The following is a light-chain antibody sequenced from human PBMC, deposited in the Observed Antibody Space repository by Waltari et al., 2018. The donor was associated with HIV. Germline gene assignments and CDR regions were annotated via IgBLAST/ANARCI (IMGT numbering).Light chain of an antibody. V-gene: IGKV2-28*01. Sequence: EIVMTQSPFSLPVTPGEPASISCRSNQSLLHTNGHNYLDWYFQKPGHSPQVLIYMTSNRASGVPDRFSGTGSGSDFALKISRVEAEDVGTYYCMQALQTPRTFGQGTKVEIK. J-gene: IGKJ1*01. CDR3: MQALQTPRT. CDR2: MTS. CDR1: QSLLHTNGHNY.